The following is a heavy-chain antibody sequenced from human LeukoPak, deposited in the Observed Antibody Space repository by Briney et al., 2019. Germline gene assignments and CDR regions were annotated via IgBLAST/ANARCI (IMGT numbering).Heavy chain of an antibody. CDR3: ASGGYSGYDWYLYYFDY. V-gene: IGHV1-69*01. J-gene: IGHJ4*02. D-gene: IGHD5-12*01. Sequence: SVTVTFKSSVCTFSSYAISWVRQAPGQGLEWMGGIIPIFGRANYAQKFQGRVTITADESTSTAYMELSSMRSEDTAVYYCASGGYSGYDWYLYYFDYWGQGTLVTVSS. CDR2: IIPIFGRA. CDR1: VCTFSSYA.